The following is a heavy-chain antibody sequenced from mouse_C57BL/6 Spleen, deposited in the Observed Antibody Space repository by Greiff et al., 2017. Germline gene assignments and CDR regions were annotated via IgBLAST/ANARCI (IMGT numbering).Heavy chain of an antibody. CDR2: ICPGDGDT. CDR1: GYAFSSYW. D-gene: IGHD3-2*02. Sequence: VQLQQSGAELVKPGASVKISCTASGYAFSSYWMNWVKQRPGKGLEWIGQICPGDGDTNYNGKFRGKATLTADKSSSTAYMQLSSLTSEDSAVYFCARRSSGYVGAMDYWGQGTSVTVSS. V-gene: IGHV1-80*01. J-gene: IGHJ4*01. CDR3: ARRSSGYVGAMDY.